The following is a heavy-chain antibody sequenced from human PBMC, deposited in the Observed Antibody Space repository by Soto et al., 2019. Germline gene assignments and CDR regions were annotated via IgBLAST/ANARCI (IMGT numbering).Heavy chain of an antibody. J-gene: IGHJ6*01. CDR1: GFTFSSYA. CDR2: ISGSGGST. D-gene: IGHD6-13*01. CDR3: AKKQQQLAPRPHVYYGMDV. V-gene: IGHV3-23*01. Sequence: GSLRLSCAASGFTFSSYAMSWVRQAPGKGLDWVSAISGSGGSTYYADSVKGRFTISRDNSKNTLYLQMNSLRAEDTAVYYCAKKQQQLAPRPHVYYGMDVWGQGTTVTVSS.